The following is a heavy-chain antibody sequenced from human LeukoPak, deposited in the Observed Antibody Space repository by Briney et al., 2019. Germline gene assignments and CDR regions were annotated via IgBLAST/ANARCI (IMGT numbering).Heavy chain of an antibody. Sequence: SETLSLTCTVSGASINDYFWSWIRQPPGKGLEWIAYIHASGSTNYNPSLKSRVTISVDTSKNEFSLKLSSVTAADTAVCYCARESVAAPFDYWGQGTLVTVSS. CDR2: IHASGST. V-gene: IGHV4-4*08. CDR3: ARESVAAPFDY. CDR1: GASINDYF. D-gene: IGHD6-6*01. J-gene: IGHJ4*02.